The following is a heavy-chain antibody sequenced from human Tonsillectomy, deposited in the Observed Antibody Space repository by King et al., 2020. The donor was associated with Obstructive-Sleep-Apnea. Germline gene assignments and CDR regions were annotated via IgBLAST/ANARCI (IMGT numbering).Heavy chain of an antibody. CDR3: ATTNAERGIADALFDI. D-gene: IGHD6-13*01. CDR2: IYPGDSDT. V-gene: IGHV5-51*01. Sequence: DVQLVESGAEVKKPGESLKISCKGSGYSFTSYWIGWVRQMPGKGLEWMGIIYPGDSDTRYSPSFQGQVTISADKSISTAYLQWSSLKASDTAMYYCATTNAERGIADALFDIWGQGTMVTVSS. CDR1: GYSFTSYW. J-gene: IGHJ3*02.